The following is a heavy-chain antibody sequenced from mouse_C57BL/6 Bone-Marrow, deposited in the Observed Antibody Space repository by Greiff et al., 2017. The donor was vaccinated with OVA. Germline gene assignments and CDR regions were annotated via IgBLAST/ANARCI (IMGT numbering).Heavy chain of an antibody. CDR2: INPNNGGT. V-gene: IGHV1-18*01. Sequence: EVQLQQSGPELVKPGASVTIPCKASGYTFTDYNMDWVKQSHGKSLEWIGDINPNNGGTIYNQKFKGKATSTVDKSSSTAYMALRSLTSEDTAVYYCARRYYYGSSPWFAYWGQGTLVTVSA. CDR1: GYTFTDYN. J-gene: IGHJ3*01. CDR3: ARRYYYGSSPWFAY. D-gene: IGHD1-1*01.